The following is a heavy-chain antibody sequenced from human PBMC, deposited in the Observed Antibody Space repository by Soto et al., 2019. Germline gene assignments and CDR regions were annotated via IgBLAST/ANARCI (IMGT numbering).Heavy chain of an antibody. CDR3: ARVLFGRGNWFDP. CDR1: GGYISSYY. D-gene: IGHD3-3*01. Sequence: SETLSLTCTVSGGYISSYYLSWIRQPPGKGLEWIGYIHYSGSTNHNPSLKSRVTISVDTSKNQISLKLRSVTAADTAVYYCARVLFGRGNWFDPWGQGTLVTVSS. CDR2: IHYSGST. V-gene: IGHV4-59*01. J-gene: IGHJ5*02.